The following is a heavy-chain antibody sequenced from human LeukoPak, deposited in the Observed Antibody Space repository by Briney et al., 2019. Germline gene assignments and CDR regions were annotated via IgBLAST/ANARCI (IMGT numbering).Heavy chain of an antibody. CDR3: ARDHNYYGSGSYSN. J-gene: IGHJ4*02. V-gene: IGHV1-8*01. Sequence: ASVKVSCKASGYTFTSYDINWVRQATGQGLEWMGWMNPNSGNTGYAQKFQGRVTMTRNTSISTAYMELSSLRSEDTAVYYCARDHNYYGSGSYSNWGQGTLVTVSS. CDR2: MNPNSGNT. D-gene: IGHD3-10*01. CDR1: GYTFTSYD.